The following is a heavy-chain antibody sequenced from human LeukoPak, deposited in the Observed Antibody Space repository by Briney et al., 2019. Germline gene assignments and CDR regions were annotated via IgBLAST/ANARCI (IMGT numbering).Heavy chain of an antibody. V-gene: IGHV1-2*02. CDR2: INPNSGST. J-gene: IGHJ4*02. CDR1: GYTFTGYY. CDR3: ARGVRDGYSLLTYFDY. D-gene: IGHD5-24*01. Sequence: ASVKVSCKASGYTFTGYYMHWVRQAPGQGLEWMGWINPNSGSTNYAQKFQGRVTMTRDTSISTAYMELSRLRSDDTAVYYCARGVRDGYSLLTYFDYWGQGTLVTVSS.